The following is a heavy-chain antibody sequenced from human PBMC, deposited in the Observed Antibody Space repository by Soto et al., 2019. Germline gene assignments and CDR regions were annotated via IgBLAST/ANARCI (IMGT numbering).Heavy chain of an antibody. J-gene: IGHJ3*02. D-gene: IGHD2-2*02. CDR3: ARDPGYCSSTSCYTDAFDI. CDR1: GYTFTSYA. V-gene: IGHV1-3*01. CDR2: INAGNGNT. Sequence: GXSVEVSCRASGYTFTSYAMHWVRQAPGQRLEWMGWINAGNGNTKYSQKFQGRVTTTRDTSPSTAYMELSSLRSEDTAVYYCARDPGYCSSTSCYTDAFDIWGQGTMVTVSS.